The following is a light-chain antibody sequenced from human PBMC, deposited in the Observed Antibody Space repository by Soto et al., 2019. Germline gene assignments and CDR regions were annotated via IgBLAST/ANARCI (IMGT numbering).Light chain of an antibody. CDR2: DAS. Sequence: IVWTQSPAALSLSPGERATLSCRASQSVSSYLAWYQQKPGQAPRLLIYDASNRASGIPARFSGSGSGTDFTLTISSLEPEDFAIYYCQHRSTWPLTFGGGTKVEIK. J-gene: IGKJ4*01. CDR1: QSVSSY. V-gene: IGKV3-11*01. CDR3: QHRSTWPLT.